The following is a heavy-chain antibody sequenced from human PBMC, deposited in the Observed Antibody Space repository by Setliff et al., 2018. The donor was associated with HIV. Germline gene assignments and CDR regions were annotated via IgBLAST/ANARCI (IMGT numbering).Heavy chain of an antibody. D-gene: IGHD1-26*01. CDR3: VRGAQSPPHYSYYYMDV. J-gene: IGHJ6*03. CDR2: IIPILGVA. V-gene: IGHV1-69*02. CDR1: RRTFNSHT. Sequence: SVKVSCKASRRTFNSHTINWVRQAPGQGLDWMGRIIPILGVANYAQRFQGKVTITADKSTSTAYMELTSLRFDDTAMYYCVRGAQSPPHYSYYYMDVWGEGTMVTVS.